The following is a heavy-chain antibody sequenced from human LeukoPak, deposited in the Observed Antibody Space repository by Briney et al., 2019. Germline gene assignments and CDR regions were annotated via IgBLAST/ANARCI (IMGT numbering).Heavy chain of an antibody. D-gene: IGHD6-13*01. Sequence: SETLSLTCTVSGGSISSTSYYWGWIRQPPGKGLEWIGSIYYSGSTYYNPSLKSRVTISVDTSKNQFSLKLSSVTAADTAVYYCARVLASGSWPNWFDPWGQGALVTVSS. CDR3: ARVLASGSWPNWFDP. CDR2: IYYSGST. V-gene: IGHV4-39*07. CDR1: GGSISSTSYY. J-gene: IGHJ5*02.